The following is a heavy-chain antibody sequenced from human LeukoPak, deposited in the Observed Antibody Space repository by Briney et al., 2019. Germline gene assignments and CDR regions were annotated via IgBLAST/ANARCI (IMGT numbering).Heavy chain of an antibody. J-gene: IGHJ4*02. V-gene: IGHV4-31*03. CDR3: ARDGDCSSDSCYFDY. CDR2: IYYSGIT. D-gene: IGHD2-2*01. CDR1: GGSISSSAYY. Sequence: SETLSLTCTVSGGSISSSAYYWSWIRQHPGKGLEWIGYIYYSGITYYNPSLKSRVTISVDTSKDQFSLNLSSVTAADTAVYYCARDGDCSSDSCYFDYWGQGILVTVSS.